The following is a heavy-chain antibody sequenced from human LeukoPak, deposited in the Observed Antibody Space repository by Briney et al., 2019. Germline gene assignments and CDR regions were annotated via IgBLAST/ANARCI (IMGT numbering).Heavy chain of an antibody. Sequence: GGSLRLSCAASGFTVSSNYMSWVRQAPGKGLEWVSVIYSGGSTYYADSVKGWFTISRDNSKNTLYLQMNSLRAEDTAVYYCAKDLGVLRFLGGLFGYWGQGTLVTVSS. CDR2: IYSGGST. CDR1: GFTVSSNY. D-gene: IGHD3-3*01. J-gene: IGHJ4*02. V-gene: IGHV3-53*01. CDR3: AKDLGVLRFLGGLFGY.